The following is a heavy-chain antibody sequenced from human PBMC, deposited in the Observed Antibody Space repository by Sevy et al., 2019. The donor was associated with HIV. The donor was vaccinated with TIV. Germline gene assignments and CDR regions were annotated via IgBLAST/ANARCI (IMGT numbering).Heavy chain of an antibody. V-gene: IGHV3-33*01. Sequence: GGSLRLSCAATGFTFSNYAMHWVRQAPGKGMEWVAIIWSDGAYQYHGDSVKGRFTNSRDNSKNTLYLQRNNVRVEDTAVYYCARGGYYYDNAAYYALDSWGQRTLVTVSS. D-gene: IGHD3-22*01. CDR1: GFTFSNYA. J-gene: IGHJ4*02. CDR3: ARGGYYYDNAAYYALDS. CDR2: IWSDGAYQ.